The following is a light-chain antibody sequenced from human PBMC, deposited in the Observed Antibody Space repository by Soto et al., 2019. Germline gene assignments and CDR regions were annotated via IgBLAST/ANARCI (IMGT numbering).Light chain of an antibody. Sequence: DIVMTQSPATLSVSPGERATLSCRASLTVNTNLAWYQQKPGQAPRLLIYYASTRATGIPARFSGSGSVKEFTLTISSVQSEDSAVYYCQQTYTTPRTFGQGTKVAIK. CDR3: QQTYTTPRT. V-gene: IGKV3-15*01. J-gene: IGKJ1*01. CDR2: YAS. CDR1: LTVNTN.